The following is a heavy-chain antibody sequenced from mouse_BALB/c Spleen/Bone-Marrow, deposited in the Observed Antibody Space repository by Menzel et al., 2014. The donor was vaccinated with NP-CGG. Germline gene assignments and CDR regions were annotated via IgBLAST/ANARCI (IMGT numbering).Heavy chain of an antibody. CDR1: GFTFSNYG. CDR2: INGNGGST. CDR3: VRGNYGNYVDYFDF. V-gene: IGHV5-6-3*01. Sequence: EVQLVESGGGLVQPGGSLKLSCAASGFTFSNYGMSWVRQTPDKRLELVATINGNGGSTYYPDSVKGRFTISRDTAKNTLYLQKGSLKTEETAMYYCVRGNYGNYVDYFDFWGQGTTLTVSS. J-gene: IGHJ2*01. D-gene: IGHD2-1*01.